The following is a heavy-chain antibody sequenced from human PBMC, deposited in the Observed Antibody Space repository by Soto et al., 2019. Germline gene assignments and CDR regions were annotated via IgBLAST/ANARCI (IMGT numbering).Heavy chain of an antibody. V-gene: IGHV1-2*04. D-gene: IGHD3-22*01. CDR2: INPNSGGT. CDR1: GYTFTGYY. J-gene: IGHJ6*02. Sequence: ASVKVSCKASGYTFTGYYMHWVRQAPGQGLEWMGWINPNSGGTNYAQKFQGWVTMTRDTSISTAYMELSRLRSDDTAVYYCARAYYDSSGYYYGDDYYYYYGMDVWGQGTTVTVSS. CDR3: ARAYYDSSGYYYGDDYYYYYGMDV.